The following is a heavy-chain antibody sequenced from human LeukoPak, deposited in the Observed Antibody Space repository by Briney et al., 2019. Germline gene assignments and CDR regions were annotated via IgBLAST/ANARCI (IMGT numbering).Heavy chain of an antibody. D-gene: IGHD3-22*01. CDR2: IYHSGST. CDR1: GYSLSSGYY. V-gene: IGHV4-38-2*02. J-gene: IGHJ1*01. Sequence: SETLSLTCTVSGYSLSSGYYWGWIRPPPGKGLEWIGSIYHSGSTYYNPSLKSRVTISVDTSKNQFSLKLSSVTAADTAVYYCARGRVRSGYYFAEYFQHWGQGTLVTVSS. CDR3: ARGRVRSGYYFAEYFQH.